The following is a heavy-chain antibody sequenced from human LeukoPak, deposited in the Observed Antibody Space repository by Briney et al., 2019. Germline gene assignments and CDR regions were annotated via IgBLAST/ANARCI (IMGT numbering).Heavy chain of an antibody. D-gene: IGHD1-26*01. CDR2: IYHSGST. CDR3: VREVGANPDYYFDH. V-gene: IGHV4-38-2*02. J-gene: IGHJ4*02. Sequence: SETLSLTCTVSGYSISSGYYWGWIRQPPGKGLEWIGSIYHSGSTYYNPSLKSRVTISVDTSKNQFSLKLSSVTAADTAVYYCVREVGANPDYYFDHWGQGTLVTVFS. CDR1: GYSISSGYY.